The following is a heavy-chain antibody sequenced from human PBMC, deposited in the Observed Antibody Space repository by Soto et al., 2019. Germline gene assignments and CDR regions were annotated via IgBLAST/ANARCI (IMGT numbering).Heavy chain of an antibody. CDR1: GFTFTTYA. V-gene: IGHV3-23*01. J-gene: IGHJ4*02. CDR2: ISGSGGST. CDR3: AKTGFGRYCSSTSCVHFDY. Sequence: EVQVLESGGGLVQPGGSLRLSCVASGFTFTTYAMTWVRQATGKGLEWVSIISGSGGSTHYADSVKGRFIISRDNSKNTLYLQMNGLRDEDTAVYYCAKTGFGRYCSSTSCVHFDYWGQGTLVTVSS. D-gene: IGHD2-2*01.